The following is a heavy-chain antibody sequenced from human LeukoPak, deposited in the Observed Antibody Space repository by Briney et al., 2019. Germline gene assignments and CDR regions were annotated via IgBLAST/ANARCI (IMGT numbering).Heavy chain of an antibody. J-gene: IGHJ6*03. Sequence: GASVKVSCKASGYMFTSYYMHWVRQAPGQGLEWMGIINSRGGNTTYAQKFQGRVTMTRDTSTSTVYMELSSLRSDDTAVYYCASPDPITGKRRDYYYYYMDVWGKGTTVTVSS. CDR1: GYMFTSYY. CDR3: ASPDPITGKRRDYYYYYMDV. CDR2: INSRGGNT. D-gene: IGHD1-20*01. V-gene: IGHV1-46*01.